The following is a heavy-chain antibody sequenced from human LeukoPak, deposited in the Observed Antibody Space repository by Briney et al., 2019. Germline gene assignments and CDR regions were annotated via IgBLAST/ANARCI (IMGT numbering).Heavy chain of an antibody. D-gene: IGHD2-2*01. V-gene: IGHV4-31*03. J-gene: IGHJ6*03. Sequence: SQTLSLTCTVSGVSLSSGGYYWSWIRQPPGKGLEWIGYIYYSGSTYYNPSLKSRVTISVDTSKNQFSLKLSSVTAADTAVYYCARAPRVVPAAVYYYYYYMDVWGKGTTVTVSS. CDR2: IYYSGST. CDR3: ARAPRVVPAAVYYYYYYMDV. CDR1: GVSLSSGGYY.